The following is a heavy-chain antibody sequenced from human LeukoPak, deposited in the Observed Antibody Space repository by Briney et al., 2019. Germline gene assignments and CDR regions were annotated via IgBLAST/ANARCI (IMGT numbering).Heavy chain of an antibody. V-gene: IGHV4-4*07. J-gene: IGHJ4*02. CDR3: ARTTGHYLFDQ. D-gene: IGHD3-3*01. CDR2: IYDSGST. CDR1: RGSISNWY. Sequence: PSETLSLTCTVSRGSISNWYWSWIRQPAGTGLEWIGRIYDSGSTEYNPSLRSRVIMSVDTSKNEFSLKLSSVTAADTAVYYCARTTGHYLFDQWGQGTLVIVSS.